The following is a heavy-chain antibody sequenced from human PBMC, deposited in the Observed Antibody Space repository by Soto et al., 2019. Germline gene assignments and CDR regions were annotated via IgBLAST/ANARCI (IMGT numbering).Heavy chain of an antibody. V-gene: IGHV3-48*02. J-gene: IGHJ6*02. CDR2: IDGSSRTI. Sequence: PGGSLRFSCAASGFTLSNYNMAWVRQAPGKGLEWVSYIDGSSRTIYYADSVKGRFTIYRDNAKNSLYLQMNSLRDEDTAVYYCARDCGKGYGMDVWGQGTTVTVSS. CDR3: ARDCGKGYGMDV. CDR1: GFTLSNYN.